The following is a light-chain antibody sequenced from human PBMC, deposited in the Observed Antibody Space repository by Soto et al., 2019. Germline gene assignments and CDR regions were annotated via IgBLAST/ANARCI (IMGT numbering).Light chain of an antibody. Sequence: QPVLTQPPSVSGSPGQSVTISCTGTSSDVGSYNRVSWYQQPPGIAPKLMIYEVGNRPSGVPDRFSGSKSGNTASLTISGLQAEDEADYYCSSYTSSSSYVFGTGTKVTVL. V-gene: IGLV2-18*02. CDR3: SSYTSSSSYV. CDR2: EVG. CDR1: SSDVGSYNR. J-gene: IGLJ1*01.